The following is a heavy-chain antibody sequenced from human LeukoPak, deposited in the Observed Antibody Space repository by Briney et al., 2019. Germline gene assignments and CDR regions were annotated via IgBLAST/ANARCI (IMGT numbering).Heavy chain of an antibody. CDR3: AREVVEPEGDYFDY. D-gene: IGHD2-15*01. V-gene: IGHV3-30-3*01. CDR1: GFTFSSYA. J-gene: IGHJ4*02. Sequence: GGSLRLSCAASGFTFSSYAMHWVRQAPGKGLEWVAVISYDGSNKYYADSVKGRFTISRDNSKNTLYLQMNSLRAEDTAVYYCAREVVEPEGDYFDYWGQGTLVTVSS. CDR2: ISYDGSNK.